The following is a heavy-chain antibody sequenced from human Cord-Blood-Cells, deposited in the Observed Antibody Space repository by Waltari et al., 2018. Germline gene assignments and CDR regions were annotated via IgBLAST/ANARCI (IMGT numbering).Heavy chain of an antibody. CDR1: GYTFTSDY. D-gene: IGHD3-10*01. Sequence: QVQLVQSGAEVKKPGASVKVSCKASGYTFTSDYMHWVRQAPGQGLEWMGIINPSGGSTSYAQKFQCRVTMTRDTSTSTVYMELSSLRSEDTAVYYCARDRGPNDAFDIWGQGTMVTVSS. J-gene: IGHJ3*02. CDR3: ARDRGPNDAFDI. V-gene: IGHV1-46*01. CDR2: INPSGGST.